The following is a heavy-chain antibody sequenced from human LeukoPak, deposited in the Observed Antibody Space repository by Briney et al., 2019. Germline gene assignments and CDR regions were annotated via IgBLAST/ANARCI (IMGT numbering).Heavy chain of an antibody. CDR2: IYSGGST. D-gene: IGHD3-10*01. CDR3: ARGLEGITMVRGGIPIGMDV. V-gene: IGHV3-53*01. Sequence: GGSLRLSCAASGFTVSSNYMSWVRQAPGKGLEWVSVIYSGGSTYYADSVKGRFTISRDNSKNTLYLQINSLRAEDTAVYYCARGLEGITMVRGGIPIGMDVWGKGTTVTVSS. J-gene: IGHJ6*04. CDR1: GFTVSSNY.